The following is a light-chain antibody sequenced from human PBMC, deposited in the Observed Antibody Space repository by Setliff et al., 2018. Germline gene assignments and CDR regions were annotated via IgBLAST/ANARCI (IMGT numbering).Light chain of an antibody. V-gene: IGLV2-14*01. CDR2: EVS. J-gene: IGLJ1*01. CDR3: SSFRSIATPEV. CDR1: SSDVCSHNY. Sequence: QSALAQPASVSGSPGQSITISCTGTSSDVCSHNYVSWYQHHPGKAPKLVIYEVSNRPSGVSNRFSGSKSVNTASLTISGLQAEDEADYYCSSFRSIATPEVFGTGTKVTVL.